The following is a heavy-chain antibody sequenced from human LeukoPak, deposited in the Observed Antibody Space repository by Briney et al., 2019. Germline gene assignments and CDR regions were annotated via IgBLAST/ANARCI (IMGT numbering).Heavy chain of an antibody. Sequence: GGSLRLSCAASGFTFSDYYMSWIRQAPGRGLEWVSYISSSGSIISYADSVKGRFTISRDNANNSLYLQMSSLRAEDTAVYYCTRDQKVRGVIGYWGQGTLVTVSS. D-gene: IGHD3-10*01. J-gene: IGHJ4*02. CDR3: TRDQKVRGVIGY. V-gene: IGHV3-11*04. CDR2: ISSSGSII. CDR1: GFTFSDYY.